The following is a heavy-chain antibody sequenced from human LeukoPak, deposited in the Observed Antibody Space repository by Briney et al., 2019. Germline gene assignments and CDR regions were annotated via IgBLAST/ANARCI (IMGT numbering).Heavy chain of an antibody. V-gene: IGHV1-3*01. Sequence: ASVKVSCKASGDTFTSDAMHWVRQAPGQRLEWMAGINAGNGNTKYSQKFQGRVTITRDTSASTAYMELSSLRSEDTAVYYCARGAFDCSGGSCLPYYFDYWGQGTLVTVSS. CDR1: GDTFTSDA. CDR3: ARGAFDCSGGSCLPYYFDY. D-gene: IGHD2-15*01. CDR2: INAGNGNT. J-gene: IGHJ4*02.